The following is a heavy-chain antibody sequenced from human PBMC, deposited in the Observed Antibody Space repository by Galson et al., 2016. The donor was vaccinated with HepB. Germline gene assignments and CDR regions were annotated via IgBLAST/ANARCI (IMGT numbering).Heavy chain of an antibody. Sequence: SLRLSCAASGFTFSTYAMSWVRQAPGKGLEWVSTISGSGATTYYADSVKGRFTFSRDNSKNTLYLQMNSLRAEDTAVYYCVKGSGPRHSPHWFDPWGQGTLVTVSS. CDR2: ISGSGATT. CDR3: VKGSGPRHSPHWFDP. V-gene: IGHV3-23*01. J-gene: IGHJ5*02. D-gene: IGHD3-10*01. CDR1: GFTFSTYA.